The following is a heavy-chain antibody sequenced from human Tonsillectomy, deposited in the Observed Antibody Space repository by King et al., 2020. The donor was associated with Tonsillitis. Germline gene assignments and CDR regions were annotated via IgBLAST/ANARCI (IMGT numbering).Heavy chain of an antibody. J-gene: IGHJ5*02. D-gene: IGHD3-10*01. V-gene: IGHV1-8*01. CDR3: ARAGGGRGMLRGRNWFDP. CDR1: GYTFTDYD. Sequence: QLVQSGAEAKKPGASVKVSCKASGYTFTDYDINWVRQAPGQGLEWMGWMNPNSENSGYAQKFQGRVSMTRNTSISTAYMELTSLTSADTAVYYCARAGGGRGMLRGRNWFDPWGQGTLVTVSS. CDR2: MNPNSENS.